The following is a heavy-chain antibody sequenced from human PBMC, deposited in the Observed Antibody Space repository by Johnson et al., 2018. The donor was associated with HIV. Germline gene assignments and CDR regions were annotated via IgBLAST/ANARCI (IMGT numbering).Heavy chain of an antibody. CDR1: GFTFSSYW. Sequence: QLVESGGGLVQPGGSLRLSCAASGFTFSSYWMSWVRQAPGKGLEWVANIKQEGSEKNYVDYVKGRFTISRDNAKNSVYLQMNRLRAEDTAMYYGSRHSPRGYSGYDAFDIWGQWTMVTVS. D-gene: IGHD5-12*01. CDR3: SRHSPRGYSGYDAFDI. CDR2: IKQEGSEK. J-gene: IGHJ3*02. V-gene: IGHV3-7*05.